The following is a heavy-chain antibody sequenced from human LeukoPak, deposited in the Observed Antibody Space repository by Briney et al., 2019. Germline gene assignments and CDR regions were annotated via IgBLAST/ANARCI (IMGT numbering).Heavy chain of an antibody. V-gene: IGHV3-33*01. Sequence: GGSLRLSCAASGFTFSSYGMHWVRQAPGKGLEWVAVIWYDGSNKYYADSVKGRSTISRDNSKNTLYLQMNSLRAEDTAVYYCARKGRSGYWGDYWGQGTLVTVSS. D-gene: IGHD3-22*01. CDR1: GFTFSSYG. J-gene: IGHJ4*02. CDR2: IWYDGSNK. CDR3: ARKGRSGYWGDY.